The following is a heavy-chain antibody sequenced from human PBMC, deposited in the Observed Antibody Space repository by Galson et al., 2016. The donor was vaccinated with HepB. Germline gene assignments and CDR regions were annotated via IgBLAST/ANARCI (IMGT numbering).Heavy chain of an antibody. Sequence: SLRLSCAASGLPFSTYSMNWVRQAPGKGLEWVSYIHSDSSYIYYADSVNGRFTISRDNAKNSLYLQMNSLRAEDTAVYYCARDCSGGSCYGYYYFVMDVWGQGTTVTVSS. J-gene: IGHJ6*02. CDR2: IHSDSSYI. V-gene: IGHV3-21*06. CDR3: ARDCSGGSCYGYYYFVMDV. D-gene: IGHD2-15*01. CDR1: GLPFSTYS.